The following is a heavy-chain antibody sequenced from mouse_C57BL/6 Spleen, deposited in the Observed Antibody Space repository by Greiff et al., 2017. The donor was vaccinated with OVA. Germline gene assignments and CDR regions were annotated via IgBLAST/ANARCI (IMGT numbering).Heavy chain of an antibody. D-gene: IGHD2-3*01. Sequence: QVQLQQPGAELVRPGSSVKLSCKASGYTFTSYWMHWVKQRPIQGLEWIGNIDPSDSETHYNQKFKDKATLTVDKSSSTAYMQLSSLTSEDSAVYYCARFDGYSIFAYWGQGTLVTVSA. J-gene: IGHJ3*01. CDR2: IDPSDSET. CDR3: ARFDGYSIFAY. V-gene: IGHV1-52*01. CDR1: GYTFTSYW.